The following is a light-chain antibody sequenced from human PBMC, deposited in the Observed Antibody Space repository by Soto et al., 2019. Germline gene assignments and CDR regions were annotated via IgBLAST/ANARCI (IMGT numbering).Light chain of an antibody. J-gene: IGKJ1*01. Sequence: DIQMSPSPSSLSASIGDRVTITCRASEAVGTYLDWYHQKPGKAPTFLIFGASTLQSGVPSRFSGSGSGTYFTLTISSLQPEDFATYFCQQVYSDPWTFGQGTKVDIK. V-gene: IGKV1-39*01. CDR1: EAVGTY. CDR3: QQVYSDPWT. CDR2: GAS.